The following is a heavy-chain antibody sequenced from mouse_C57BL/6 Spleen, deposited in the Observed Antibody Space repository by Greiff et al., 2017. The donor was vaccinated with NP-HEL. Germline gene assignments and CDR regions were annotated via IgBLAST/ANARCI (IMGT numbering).Heavy chain of an antibody. CDR3: ARHPYGNYEGLDYAMDY. V-gene: IGHV5-6*02. CDR1: GFTFSSYG. CDR2: ISSGGSYT. D-gene: IGHD2-1*01. J-gene: IGHJ4*01. Sequence: DVMLVESGGDLVKPGGSLKLSCAASGFTFSSYGMSWVRQTPDKRLEWVATISSGGSYTYYPDSVKGRFTISRDNAKNTLYLQMSSLKSEDTAMYYCARHPYGNYEGLDYAMDYWGQGTSVTVSS.